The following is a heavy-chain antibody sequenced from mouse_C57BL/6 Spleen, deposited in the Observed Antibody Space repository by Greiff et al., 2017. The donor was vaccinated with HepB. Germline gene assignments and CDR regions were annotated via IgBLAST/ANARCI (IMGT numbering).Heavy chain of an antibody. CDR2: IYPGDGDT. J-gene: IGHJ2*01. D-gene: IGHD3-3*01. V-gene: IGHV1-82*01. CDR3: ARGGCDGEYFDY. CDR1: GYAFSSSW. Sequence: VQLQESGPELVKPGASVKISCKASGYAFSSSWMNWVKQRPGKGLEWIGRIYPGDGDTNYNGKFKGKATLTADKSSSTAYMQLSSLTSEDSAVYFCARGGCDGEYFDYWGQGTTLTVSS.